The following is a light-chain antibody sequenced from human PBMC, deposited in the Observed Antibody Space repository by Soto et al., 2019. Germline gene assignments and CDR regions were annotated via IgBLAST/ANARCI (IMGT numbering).Light chain of an antibody. CDR3: QQYNSYSCT. Sequence: DIQMTQSPSTLSASVGDRVTITCRASQSISSWLAWYQQKPGKAPKLLIYDISSLESGVPSRFSGSGSGTEFTLTISSLQPDDFATYYCQQYNSYSCTFGQGTKLEI. V-gene: IGKV1-5*01. CDR2: DIS. J-gene: IGKJ2*02. CDR1: QSISSW.